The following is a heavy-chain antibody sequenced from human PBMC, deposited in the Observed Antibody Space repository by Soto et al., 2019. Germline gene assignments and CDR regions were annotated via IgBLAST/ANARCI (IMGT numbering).Heavy chain of an antibody. CDR3: AKIESRFFYDSTGYYPFDY. Sequence: ASVKVSCKASGYTFTSYGISWVRQAPGQGLEWMGWISAYNGNTNYAQKLQGRVTMTTDTSTSTAYMELRSLRSDDTAVYYCAKIESRFFYDSTGYYPFDYWGQGTLVTVSS. V-gene: IGHV1-18*01. J-gene: IGHJ4*02. CDR2: ISAYNGNT. CDR1: GYTFTSYG. D-gene: IGHD3-22*01.